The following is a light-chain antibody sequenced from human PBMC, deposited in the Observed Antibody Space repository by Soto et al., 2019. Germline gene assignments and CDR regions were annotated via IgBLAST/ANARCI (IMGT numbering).Light chain of an antibody. V-gene: IGLV1-40*01. CDR2: VDT. CDR3: QSFDSSLSGHVV. CDR1: SSNIGAGYD. J-gene: IGLJ2*01. Sequence: QSVLTQPPSVSRAPGQRVTISCTGSSSNIGAGYDVHWYQQFPGTAPKLIIYVDTNRASGVPDRFSGSRSGTSASLAITGLQAEDEADYYCQSFDSSLSGHVVFGGGTKLTVL.